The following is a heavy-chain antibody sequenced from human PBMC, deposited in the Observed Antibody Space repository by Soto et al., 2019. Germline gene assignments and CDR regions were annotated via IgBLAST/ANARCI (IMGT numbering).Heavy chain of an antibody. J-gene: IGHJ6*03. V-gene: IGHV3-21*01. D-gene: IGHD7-27*01. CDR1: GFTFSSYS. CDR2: ISSSSSYI. Sequence: PGGSLRLSCAASGFTFSSYSMNWVRQAPGKGLEWVSSISSSSSYIYYADSVKGRFTISRDNAKNSLYLQMNSLRAEDTAVYYCARLTGDPSVYYYYMDVWGKGTTVTVSS. CDR3: ARLTGDPSVYYYYMDV.